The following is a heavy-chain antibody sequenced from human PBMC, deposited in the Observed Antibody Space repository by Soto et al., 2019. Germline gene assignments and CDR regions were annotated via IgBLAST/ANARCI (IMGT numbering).Heavy chain of an antibody. CDR1: EIPLNSYW. D-gene: IGHD3-10*01. CDR2: ISSNGENT. CDR3: VSWGDAHFDS. Sequence: GGSLRLSCTASEIPLNSYWMHLIRQAPGKGLVWVSTISSNGENTHYADSVKGRFIISSDNSSNTVDLQMNSLRVEDTAVYYCVSWGDAHFDSWGQGSLFTVSS. J-gene: IGHJ4*02. V-gene: IGHV3-74*01.